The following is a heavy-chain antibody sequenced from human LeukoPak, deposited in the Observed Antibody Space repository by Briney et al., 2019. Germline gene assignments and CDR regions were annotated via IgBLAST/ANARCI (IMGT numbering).Heavy chain of an antibody. D-gene: IGHD1-26*01. CDR3: ARGPDHGGSYYHD. CDR1: GLTFSSDW. V-gene: IGHV3-74*01. CDR2: INSDASTI. J-gene: IGHJ4*02. Sequence: GGSLRLSCAASGLTFSSDWMHWVRQVPGKGLVWVSRINSDASTINYADSVKGRFTISRDNAKNTLYLLMNNLRAEDTAVYYCARGPDHGGSYYHDWGQGTLVIVSS.